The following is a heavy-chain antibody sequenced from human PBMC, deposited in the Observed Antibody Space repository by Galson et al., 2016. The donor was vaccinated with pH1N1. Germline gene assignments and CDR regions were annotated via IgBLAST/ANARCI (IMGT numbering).Heavy chain of an antibody. D-gene: IGHD6-13*01. J-gene: IGHJ6*02. Sequence: SLRLSCASSGFTFNKFGMHWVRQAPGKGLERVAVIWFDGSSEYYAHSVRGRFTISRDNSKNTLFLQMNSLRGDDTAVYYCARLGVRIAAPGEDYYYGMDVWGQGTTVT. CDR1: GFTFNKFG. CDR3: ARLGVRIAAPGEDYYYGMDV. V-gene: IGHV3-33*01. CDR2: IWFDGSSE.